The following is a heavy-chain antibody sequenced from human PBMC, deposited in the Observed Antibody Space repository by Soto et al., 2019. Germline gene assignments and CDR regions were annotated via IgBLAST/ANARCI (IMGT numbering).Heavy chain of an antibody. Sequence: SETLSLTCTVSGGSISSSSYYWGWIRQPPGKGLEWIGSIYYSGSTYYNPSLKSRVTISVDTSKNQFSLKLSSVTAADTAVYYCAIGVGRFLEWLDWGGMDVWGQGTTVTVSS. CDR2: IYYSGST. D-gene: IGHD3-3*01. V-gene: IGHV4-39*01. J-gene: IGHJ6*02. CDR1: GGSISSSSYY. CDR3: AIGVGRFLEWLDWGGMDV.